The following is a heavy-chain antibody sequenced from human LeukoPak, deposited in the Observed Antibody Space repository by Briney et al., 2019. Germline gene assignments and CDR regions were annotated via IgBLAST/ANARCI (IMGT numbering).Heavy chain of an antibody. Sequence: SETLSLTCTVSGGSISSSSYYWGWIRQPPGKGLEWIGSIYYSGSTYYNPSLKSRVTISVDTSKNQFSLKLSSVTAVDTAVYYCARLLIAAADYWGQGTLVTVSS. CDR3: ARLLIAAADY. J-gene: IGHJ4*02. CDR2: IYYSGST. CDR1: GGSISSSSYY. V-gene: IGHV4-39*01. D-gene: IGHD6-13*01.